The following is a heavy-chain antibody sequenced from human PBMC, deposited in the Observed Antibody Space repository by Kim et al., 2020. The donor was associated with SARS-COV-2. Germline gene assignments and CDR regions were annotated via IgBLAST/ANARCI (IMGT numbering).Heavy chain of an antibody. CDR3: ARDSRIGSSWYRLSGTLVGWFDP. Sequence: GGSLRLSCAASGFTFSDYYMSWIRQAPGKGLEWVSYISSSGSTIYYADSVKGRFTISRDNAKNSLYLQMNSLRAEDTAVYYCARDSRIGSSWYRLSGTLVGWFDPWGQGTLVTVSS. CDR1: GFTFSDYY. J-gene: IGHJ5*02. V-gene: IGHV3-11*01. D-gene: IGHD6-13*01. CDR2: ISSSGSTI.